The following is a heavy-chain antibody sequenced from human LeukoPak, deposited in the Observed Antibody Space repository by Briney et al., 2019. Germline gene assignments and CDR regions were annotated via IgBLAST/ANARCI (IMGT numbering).Heavy chain of an antibody. CDR2: IIPIFGTA. D-gene: IGHD2-2*01. J-gene: IGHJ5*02. Sequence: SVKVSCKASGGTFSSYAISWVRQAPGQGLEWMGGIIPIFGTANYAQKFQGRVTITTDESTSTAYMELSSLRSEDTAVYYCARVLGGQLLTGHWFDPWGQGTLVTVSS. CDR3: ARVLGGQLLTGHWFDP. CDR1: GGTFSSYA. V-gene: IGHV1-69*05.